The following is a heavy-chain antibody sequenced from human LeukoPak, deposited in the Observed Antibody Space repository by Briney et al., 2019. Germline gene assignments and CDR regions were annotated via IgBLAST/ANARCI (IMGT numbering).Heavy chain of an antibody. Sequence: PGGSLRPSCAASGFTFSSYSMNWVRQAPGKGLEWVSYISSSGGTIDYADSVRGRFTISRDNAKNSLYLQMNSLRAEDTAVYYCARLRGYSYGYGDFWGRGTLVTVSS. CDR3: ARLRGYSYGYGDF. V-gene: IGHV3-48*04. CDR2: ISSSGGTI. J-gene: IGHJ4*02. D-gene: IGHD5-18*01. CDR1: GFTFSSYS.